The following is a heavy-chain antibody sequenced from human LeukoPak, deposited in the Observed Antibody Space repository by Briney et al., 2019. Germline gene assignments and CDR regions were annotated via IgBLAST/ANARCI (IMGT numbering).Heavy chain of an antibody. CDR3: AKPPYGRDVYNYFDY. Sequence: GGSLRLSCAASGFTFSGSAIHWVRQSFGKGLEWIGHIDNEKNSYATASAYAVSVEGRFTVSRDNSKNTLYLQMNSLRVEDTAVYYCAKPPYGRDVYNYFDYWGQGTPVTVSS. CDR1: GFTFSGSA. V-gene: IGHV3-73*01. CDR2: IDNEKNSYATAS. D-gene: IGHD5-24*01. J-gene: IGHJ4*02.